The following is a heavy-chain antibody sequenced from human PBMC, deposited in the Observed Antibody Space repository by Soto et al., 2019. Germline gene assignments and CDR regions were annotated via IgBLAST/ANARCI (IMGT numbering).Heavy chain of an antibody. CDR2: ISGSGGST. CDR3: AKVIPSEIVVVPAVTYGMDV. D-gene: IGHD2-2*01. J-gene: IGHJ6*02. V-gene: IGHV3-23*01. Sequence: PGGSLRLSCAASGFTFSSYAMSWVRQAPGKGLEWVSAISGSGGSTYYADSVKGRFTISRDNSKNTLYLQMNSLRAEDTAVYYCAKVIPSEIVVVPAVTYGMDVWGQGTTVTVSS. CDR1: GFTFSSYA.